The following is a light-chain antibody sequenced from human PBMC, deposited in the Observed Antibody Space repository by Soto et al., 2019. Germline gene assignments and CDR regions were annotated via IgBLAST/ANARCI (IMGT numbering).Light chain of an antibody. Sequence: DVQITQSPSTLSASVGDRVTITCRASQSISSWLAWYQQKPGKAPKLLIYDASSLESGVPSRFSGSGSGTEFTLTISSLQPDDFATYYCQQYNSHFGGGTKVDIK. V-gene: IGKV1-5*01. J-gene: IGKJ4*01. CDR2: DAS. CDR3: QQYNSH. CDR1: QSISSW.